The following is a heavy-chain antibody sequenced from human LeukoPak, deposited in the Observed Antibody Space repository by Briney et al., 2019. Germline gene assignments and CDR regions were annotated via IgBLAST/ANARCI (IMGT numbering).Heavy chain of an antibody. D-gene: IGHD4-17*01. CDR3: AKGDYGDYGIFAS. CDR2: ISSGGDRT. Sequence: PGGSLRLSCAASGFTFSSYAMNWVRQAPGKGLGWVSAISSGGDRTYYADSVKGRFTISRDNSKNTLYLQMNSLKADDTAIYYCAKGDYGDYGIFASWGQGTLVTVSS. J-gene: IGHJ4*02. CDR1: GFTFSSYA. V-gene: IGHV3-23*01.